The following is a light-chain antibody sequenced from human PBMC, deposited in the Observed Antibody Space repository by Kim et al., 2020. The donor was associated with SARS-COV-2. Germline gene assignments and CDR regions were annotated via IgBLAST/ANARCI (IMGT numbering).Light chain of an antibody. CDR3: SSYTSSSTSVV. CDR1: SSDVGGYNY. J-gene: IGLJ2*01. V-gene: IGLV2-14*01. CDR2: DVS. Sequence: QSALTQPASVSGSPGQSITISCTGTSSDVGGYNYVSWYQQHPGKAPKLMIYDVSKRPSGVSNRFSGYKSGNTASLTISGLQAEDEADYYCSSYTSSSTSVVFGGGTQLTVL.